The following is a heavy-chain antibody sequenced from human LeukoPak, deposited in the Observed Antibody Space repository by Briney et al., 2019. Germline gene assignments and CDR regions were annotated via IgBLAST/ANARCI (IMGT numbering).Heavy chain of an antibody. J-gene: IGHJ4*02. CDR3: ARGPLDYGDYAGPTFDY. Sequence: SETLSHTCAVYGGSFSGYYWSWIRQPPGKGLEWIGEINHSGSTNYNPSLKSRVTISVDTSKNQFSLKLSSVTAADTAVYYCARGPLDYGDYAGPTFDYWGQGTLVTVSS. CDR2: INHSGST. V-gene: IGHV4-34*01. D-gene: IGHD4-17*01. CDR1: GGSFSGYY.